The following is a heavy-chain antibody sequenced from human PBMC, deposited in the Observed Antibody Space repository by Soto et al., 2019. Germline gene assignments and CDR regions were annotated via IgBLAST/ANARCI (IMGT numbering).Heavy chain of an antibody. CDR1: GFTFSSYA. CDR3: AKDGDYYDSSAFARRSRSLGHY. Sequence: GGSLRLSCAASGFTFSSYAMSWVRQAPGKGLEWVSAISGSGGSTYYADSVKGRFTISRDNSKNTLYLQMNSLRAEETAVYYCAKDGDYYDSSAFARRSRSLGHYWGQGTLVTVSS. D-gene: IGHD3-22*01. V-gene: IGHV3-23*01. J-gene: IGHJ4*02. CDR2: ISGSGGST.